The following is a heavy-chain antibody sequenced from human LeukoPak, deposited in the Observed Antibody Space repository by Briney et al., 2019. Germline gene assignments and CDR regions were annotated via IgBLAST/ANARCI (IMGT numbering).Heavy chain of an antibody. V-gene: IGHV3-48*04. Sequence: GGSLRLSCAASGFTFSSYGMSWVRQAPGKGLEWVSAISSSGSTIYYADSVKGRFTISRDNAKNSLYLQMNSLRAEDTAVYYCARILDSAWGELGYWGQGTLVTVSS. D-gene: IGHD6-19*01. CDR2: ISSSGSTI. CDR1: GFTFSSYG. CDR3: ARILDSAWGELGY. J-gene: IGHJ4*02.